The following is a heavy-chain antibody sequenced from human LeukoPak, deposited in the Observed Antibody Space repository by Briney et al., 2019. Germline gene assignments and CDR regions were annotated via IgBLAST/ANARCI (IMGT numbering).Heavy chain of an antibody. CDR2: IYHSGST. V-gene: IGHV4-30-2*01. J-gene: IGHJ4*02. D-gene: IGHD3-22*01. CDR3: ARSSSTTYYYDSSGYYYFDY. CDR1: GGSISSGGYS. Sequence: KTSETLSLTCAVSGGSISSGGYSWSWIRQPPGKGLEWIGYIYHSGSTYYNPSLKSRVTISVDRSKNQFSLKLSSVTAADTAVYYCARSSSTTYYYDSSGYYYFDYWGQGTLVTVSS.